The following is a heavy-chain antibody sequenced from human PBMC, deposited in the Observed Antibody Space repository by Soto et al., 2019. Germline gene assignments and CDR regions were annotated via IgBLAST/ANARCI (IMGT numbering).Heavy chain of an antibody. CDR2: IKTKGDGGAT. CDR1: GLTFTSAS. D-gene: IGHD3-10*02. CDR3: TTRTAAFGFCSD. Sequence: EVQLVESGGGLVEPGGSLRLSCAASGLTFTSASMNWVRQAPGKGLEWVGQIKTKGDGGATAYAAPVKGRFTVSRDDSINMLFLQMNSLKAEDTAVYYCTTRTAAFGFCSDWGQGTLVTVSS. J-gene: IGHJ4*02. V-gene: IGHV3-15*07.